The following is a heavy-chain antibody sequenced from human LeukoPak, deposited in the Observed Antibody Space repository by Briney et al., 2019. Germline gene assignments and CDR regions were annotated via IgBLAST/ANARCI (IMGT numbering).Heavy chain of an antibody. CDR1: GGSFSGYY. D-gene: IGHD2-15*01. Sequence: SETLSLTCAVYGGSFSGYYWSWIRQPPGKGLEWIGEINHSGSTNYNPSLKSRVTISVDTSKNQFSLKLSSVTAADTAVYYCARARGYCSGGSCYPKPYYYYYGMDVWGQGTTVTVSS. CDR3: ARARGYCSGGSCYPKPYYYYYGMDV. CDR2: INHSGST. J-gene: IGHJ6*02. V-gene: IGHV4-34*01.